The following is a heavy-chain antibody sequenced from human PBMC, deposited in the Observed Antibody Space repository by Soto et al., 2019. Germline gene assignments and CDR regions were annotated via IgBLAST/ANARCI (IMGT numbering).Heavy chain of an antibody. D-gene: IGHD3-16*02. CDR2: ISYDGINE. J-gene: IGHJ4*02. CDR1: GFTFTSYA. CDR3: ARDRLRLGELSLIGYFDY. Sequence: QVQLVESGGSVVQPGRSLRLSCEASGFTFTSYAMHWVRQPPGKGLEWVAVISYDGINEYYADSVKGRFTISRDNSKNTLFLQMSSLRVEDTAVYYCARDRLRLGELSLIGYFDYWGQGTLVTVSS. V-gene: IGHV3-30*15.